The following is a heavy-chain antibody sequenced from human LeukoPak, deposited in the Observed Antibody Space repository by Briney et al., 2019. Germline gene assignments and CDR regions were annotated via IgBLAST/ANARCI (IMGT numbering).Heavy chain of an antibody. CDR3: EVGRIAAAALYYYYYYGMDV. CDR2: ISGSGGST. V-gene: IGHV3-23*01. D-gene: IGHD6-13*01. CDR1: GFTFSSYA. Sequence: GGSLRLSCAASGFTFSSYAMSWVRQAPGKGLEWVSAISGSGGSTCYADSVKGRFTISRDNSKNTLYLQMNSLRAEDTAVYYCEVGRIAAAALYYYYYYGMDVWGQGTTVTVSS. J-gene: IGHJ6*02.